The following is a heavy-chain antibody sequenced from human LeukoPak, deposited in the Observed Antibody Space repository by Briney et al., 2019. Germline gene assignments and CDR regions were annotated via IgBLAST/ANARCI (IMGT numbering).Heavy chain of an antibody. D-gene: IGHD3-22*01. V-gene: IGHV3-30*18. Sequence: GGSLRLSCAASGFTFSSYAMSWVRQAPGEGLEWVAVISYDGSNKYYADSVKGRFTISRDNSKNTLYLQMNSLRAEDTAVYYCAKDWYYYDSSGYYYWGQGTLVTVSS. CDR2: ISYDGSNK. CDR3: AKDWYYYDSSGYYY. J-gene: IGHJ4*02. CDR1: GFTFSSYA.